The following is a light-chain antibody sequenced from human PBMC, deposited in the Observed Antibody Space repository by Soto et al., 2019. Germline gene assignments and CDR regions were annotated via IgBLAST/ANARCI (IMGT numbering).Light chain of an antibody. J-gene: IGLJ1*01. Sequence: QSVLTQPLSASGSPGQSVTISCTGTSSDIGTYDYVSWYQHLPDKAPKLIIYEVSKRPSGVPDRFSGSKSGNTASLTVSGLQAEDEGDYYCCSYGGGNNFYVFGTGTKVTVL. CDR2: EVS. CDR1: SSDIGTYDY. CDR3: CSYGGGNNFYV. V-gene: IGLV2-8*01.